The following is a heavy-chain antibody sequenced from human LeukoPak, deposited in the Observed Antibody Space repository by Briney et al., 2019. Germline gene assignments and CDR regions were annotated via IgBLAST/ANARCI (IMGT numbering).Heavy chain of an antibody. CDR3: ARDSIGIQLWLYYFDY. CDR2: IKQDGSEK. J-gene: IGHJ4*02. V-gene: IGHV3-7*01. Sequence: PGGSLRLSCAASGFTFSSYWMSWVRQAPGKGLEWVANIKQDGSEKYYVDSVKGRFTISRDNAKNSLYLQMNSLRAEDTAVYYCARDSIGIQLWLYYFDYWGQGTLVTVSS. D-gene: IGHD5-18*01. CDR1: GFTFSSYW.